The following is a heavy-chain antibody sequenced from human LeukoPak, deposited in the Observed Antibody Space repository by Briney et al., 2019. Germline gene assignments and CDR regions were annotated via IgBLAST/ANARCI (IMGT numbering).Heavy chain of an antibody. CDR1: GFTFTTYG. CDR3: ARDRLSSSQNNYFDY. V-gene: IGHV3-33*01. Sequence: PGRSLRLSCAASGFTFTTYGMRWVRQAPGKGLEWVALIWYDGSSEYYAESVKGRFTISRDNSKNTVYLQMNSLRAEDTAVYYCARDRLSSSQNNYFDYWGQGTLVTVSS. D-gene: IGHD6-13*01. CDR2: IWYDGSSE. J-gene: IGHJ4*02.